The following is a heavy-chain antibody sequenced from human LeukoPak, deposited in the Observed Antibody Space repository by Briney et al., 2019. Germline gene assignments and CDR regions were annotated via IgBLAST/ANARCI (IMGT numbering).Heavy chain of an antibody. Sequence: GGSLRLSCAASGFTVSSNFMSWVRQAPGKGLEWVSVIYADGNTYYADSVKGRFTIFRDNSKNTVYLQMNSLRAKDTAVYYCARSGSGWFDYWGQGTLVTVSS. D-gene: IGHD6-19*01. CDR3: ARSGSGWFDY. CDR2: IYADGNT. J-gene: IGHJ4*02. CDR1: GFTVSSNF. V-gene: IGHV3-53*01.